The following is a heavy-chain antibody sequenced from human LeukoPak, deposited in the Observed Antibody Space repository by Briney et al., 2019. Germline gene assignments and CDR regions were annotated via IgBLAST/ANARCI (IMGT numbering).Heavy chain of an antibody. CDR1: GFTFSSYA. CDR2: ISYDGSNK. V-gene: IGHV3-30-3*01. D-gene: IGHD4-4*01. Sequence: PGRSLRLSCVASGFTFSSYAMHWVRQAPGKGLEWVAVISYDGSNKYYADSVKGRFTISRDNSKNTLYLQMNSLRAEDTAVYYCARDFFVPWVTTVTPYHYYYYGMDVWGQGTTVTVSS. CDR3: ARDFFVPWVTTVTPYHYYYYGMDV. J-gene: IGHJ6*02.